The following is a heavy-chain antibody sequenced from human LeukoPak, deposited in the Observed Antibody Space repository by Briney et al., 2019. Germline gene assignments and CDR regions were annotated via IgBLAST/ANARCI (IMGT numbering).Heavy chain of an antibody. J-gene: IGHJ4*02. V-gene: IGHV3-23*01. CDR2: ISGSGGST. Sequence: PGGSLRLSWAASGFTFSSHAMNWVRQAPAKGLEWVSVISGSGGSTYYADSVKGRFTISRDNSKNTVYVQMNSLRVEDTAVYYCATSSTTYGSGNYDSRAFEDWGQGTLVTVSS. CDR3: ATSSTTYGSGNYDSRAFED. CDR1: GFTFSSHA. D-gene: IGHD3-10*01.